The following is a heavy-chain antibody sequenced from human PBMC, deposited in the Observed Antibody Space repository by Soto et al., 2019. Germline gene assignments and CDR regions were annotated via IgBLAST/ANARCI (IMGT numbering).Heavy chain of an antibody. CDR3: TKGATSPSDS. Sequence: GESLKISCQGPGYRFSSSWIGWVRQKPGKGLECWGNVSPSDSDVRYPPAFEAQPTISAENSINTAYLQLLNLKAPPTASYSRTKGATSPSDSCGQGTRVTAAS. CDR2: VSPSDSDV. J-gene: IGHJ4*02. CDR1: GYRFSSSW. V-gene: IGHV5-51*01. D-gene: IGHD3-16*01.